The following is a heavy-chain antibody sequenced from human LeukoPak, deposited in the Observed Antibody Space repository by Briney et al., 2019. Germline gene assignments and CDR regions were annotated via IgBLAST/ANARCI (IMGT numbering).Heavy chain of an antibody. V-gene: IGHV3-48*03. J-gene: IGHJ4*02. CDR1: GFTFSSYE. D-gene: IGHD2-21*01. Sequence: GGSLRLSCAASGFTFSSYEMNWVRQAPGKRLEWVSYISTSGSTIYYADSVKGRFTISRDNAKNSLYLQMNSLRAEDTAVYYCARDFVGIDYWGQGTLVTVSS. CDR2: ISTSGSTI. CDR3: ARDFVGIDY.